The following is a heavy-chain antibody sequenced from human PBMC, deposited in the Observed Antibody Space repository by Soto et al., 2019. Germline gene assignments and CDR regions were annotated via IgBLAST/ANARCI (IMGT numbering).Heavy chain of an antibody. V-gene: IGHV3-74*03. J-gene: IGHJ6*02. CDR2: INGDGASR. D-gene: IGHD3-10*02. Sequence: EVRLEEAGGGFVQPGGSLRVPCSGSGLIFSSFWRHWVRQGPGKGLSCVSRINGDGASRAYADSVKGRFSIYRDNVKNSLNLQMNSLGADDTAVYFCAREGPLVLDVWGRGTTVTVSS. CDR3: AREGPLVLDV. CDR1: GLIFSSFW.